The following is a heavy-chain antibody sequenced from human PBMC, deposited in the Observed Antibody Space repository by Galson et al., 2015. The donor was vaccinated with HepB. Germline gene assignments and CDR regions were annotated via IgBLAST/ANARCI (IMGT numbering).Heavy chain of an antibody. Sequence: SLRLSCAASGFTFDDYAMHWVRQAPGKGLEWVSGISWNSGSIGYADSAKGRFTISRDNAKNSLYLQMNSLRAEDTALYYCAKDVVPVSGSYYDDAFDIWGQGTMVTVSS. J-gene: IGHJ3*02. CDR3: AKDVVPVSGSYYDDAFDI. CDR2: ISWNSGSI. CDR1: GFTFDDYA. D-gene: IGHD3-10*01. V-gene: IGHV3-9*01.